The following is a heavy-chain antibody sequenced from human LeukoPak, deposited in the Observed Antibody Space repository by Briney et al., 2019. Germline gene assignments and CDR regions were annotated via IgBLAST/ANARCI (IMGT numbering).Heavy chain of an antibody. D-gene: IGHD3-22*01. V-gene: IGHV4-4*07. CDR1: GGSISSYY. Sequence: SETLSLTCTVSGGSISSYYRSWIRQPAGKGLEWIGRIYTSGSTNYNPSLKSRVTMSVDTSKNQFSLKLSSVTAADTAVYYCARDTYYYDSSGYFSVYYFDYWGQGTLVTVSS. J-gene: IGHJ4*02. CDR2: IYTSGST. CDR3: ARDTYYYDSSGYFSVYYFDY.